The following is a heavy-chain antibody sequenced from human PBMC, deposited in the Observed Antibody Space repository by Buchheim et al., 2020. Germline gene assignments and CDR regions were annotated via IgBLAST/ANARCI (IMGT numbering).Heavy chain of an antibody. D-gene: IGHD6-13*01. Sequence: VQLVESGGGVVRPGGSLRLSCAASGFTFDDYGMSWVRQAPEKGLEWVSGINWNGDNTGYADSVKGRFTISRDNAKNSLYLQVNSLRAEDTALYYCTRGAGSSWYSWESSWFDPWGQGTL. J-gene: IGHJ5*02. CDR1: GFTFDDYG. CDR2: INWNGDNT. V-gene: IGHV3-20*04. CDR3: TRGAGSSWYSWESSWFDP.